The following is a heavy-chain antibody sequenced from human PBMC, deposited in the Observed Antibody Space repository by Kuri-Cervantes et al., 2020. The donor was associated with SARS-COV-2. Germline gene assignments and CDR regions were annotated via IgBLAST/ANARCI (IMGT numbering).Heavy chain of an antibody. CDR2: INPRSGGT. V-gene: IGHV1-2*02. CDR1: GYTFTDYY. CDR3: ARDPMVTRADAFDI. D-gene: IGHD5-18*01. J-gene: IGHJ3*02. Sequence: ASVKVSCKASGYTFTDYYTHWVRQAPGQGLEWMGRINPRSGGTAFVEKFQGRVTMTRDTSISTAYMELSRLRSDDTAVYYCARDPMVTRADAFDIWGQGTMVTVSS.